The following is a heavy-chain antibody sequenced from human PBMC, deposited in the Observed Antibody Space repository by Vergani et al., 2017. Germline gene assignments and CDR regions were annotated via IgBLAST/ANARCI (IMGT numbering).Heavy chain of an antibody. J-gene: IGHJ4*02. V-gene: IGHV4-61*10. CDR3: ARHTGYIAFY. D-gene: IGHD6-13*01. CDR1: GGSVNSGSYY. Sequence: QVQLQESGPGLVKPSETLSLTCTVSGGSVNSGSYYWSWIRQPAGKGLEWIGYIYFIGSTNYNPSLKSRVTISVDTSKNQFSLKLSSVTAADTAMYYCARHTGYIAFYWGQGTLVTVSS. CDR2: IYFIGST.